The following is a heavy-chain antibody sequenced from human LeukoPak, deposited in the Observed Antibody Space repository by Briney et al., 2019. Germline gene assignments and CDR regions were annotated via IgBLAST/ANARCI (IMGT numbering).Heavy chain of an antibody. V-gene: IGHV3-23*01. D-gene: IGHD6-19*01. CDR1: GFSFSLYA. J-gene: IGHJ4*02. CDR2: ISGTGFNK. CDR3: AKDHSSGYSSY. Sequence: GSLRLSCAASGFSFSLYAMTWVRQAPGKGLEWVSLISGTGFNKHYADSVKGRFTISRDNSKNALYLQMNSLRAEDTAVYYCAKDHSSGYSSYWGQGTLVTVSS.